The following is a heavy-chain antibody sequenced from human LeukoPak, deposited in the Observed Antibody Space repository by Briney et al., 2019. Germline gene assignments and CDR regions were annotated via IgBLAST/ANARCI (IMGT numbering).Heavy chain of an antibody. J-gene: IGHJ4*02. Sequence: SVKVSCKASGGTFSSYAISWVRQAPGQGLEWMGGIIPIFGTANYAQKFQGRVTFTTDESTSTAYMELSSLRSEDTAVYYCARSGKSIAARPYDYWGQGTLVTVSS. CDR2: IIPIFGTA. D-gene: IGHD6-6*01. CDR3: ARSGKSIAARPYDY. CDR1: GGTFSSYA. V-gene: IGHV1-69*05.